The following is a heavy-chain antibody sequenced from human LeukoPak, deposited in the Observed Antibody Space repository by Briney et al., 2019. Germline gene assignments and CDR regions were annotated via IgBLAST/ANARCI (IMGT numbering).Heavy chain of an antibody. CDR1: GFTFSSYA. Sequence: GGSLRLSCAASGFTFSSYAMSWVRQAPGKGLEWVSAISGSGGSTYYADSVKGRFTISRDNSKNTLYLQMNSLRAEDTAVYYXXKIPIDTVDIVAXILPGAXXXPWGQGTXVT. D-gene: IGHD5-12*01. J-gene: IGHJ5*02. V-gene: IGHV3-23*01. CDR3: XKIPIDTVDIVAXILPGAXXXP. CDR2: ISGSGGST.